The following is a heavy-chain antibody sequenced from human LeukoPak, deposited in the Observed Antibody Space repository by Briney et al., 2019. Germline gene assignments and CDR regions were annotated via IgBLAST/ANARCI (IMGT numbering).Heavy chain of an antibody. CDR1: GFTFSSYW. V-gene: IGHV3-74*01. CDR3: ARVGYYDARQTYYFDY. D-gene: IGHD3-22*01. Sequence: PGGSLRLSCAASGFTFSSYWMHWVRQAPGKGLVWVSRINSDGGSTSYADSVKGRFTISRDNAKNTLYLQMNSLRAEDTAVYYCARVGYYDARQTYYFDYWGQGTLVTVSS. CDR2: INSDGGST. J-gene: IGHJ4*02.